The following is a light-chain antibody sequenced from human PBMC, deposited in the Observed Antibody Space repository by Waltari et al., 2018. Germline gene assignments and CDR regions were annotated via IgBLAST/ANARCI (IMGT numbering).Light chain of an antibody. CDR1: QSVSSSY. CDR2: GAS. J-gene: IGKJ1*01. CDR3: QQYTRSVWT. Sequence: VLTPSPGLLSLSPGERATLSCRASQSVSSSYLAWYQQKPGQAPRLLIYGASNRATGIPDRFSGSGSGTDFTLTISRLEPEDFAVYYCQQYTRSVWTFGQGTKVEI. V-gene: IGKV3-20*01.